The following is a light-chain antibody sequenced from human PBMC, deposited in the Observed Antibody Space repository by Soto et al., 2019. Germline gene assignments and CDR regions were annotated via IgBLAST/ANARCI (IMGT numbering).Light chain of an antibody. Sequence: DIQLTQSPSTLSASIGDRVFITCRASQTIDRWLAWYQQRPGLAPRLLIYDASTLESGVPSRFSGSGSETEFTLTISSLKPDDFATYHCQQYEGNPTFGQGTTVEVK. CDR1: QTIDRW. V-gene: IGKV1-5*01. CDR2: DAS. J-gene: IGKJ1*01. CDR3: QQYEGNPT.